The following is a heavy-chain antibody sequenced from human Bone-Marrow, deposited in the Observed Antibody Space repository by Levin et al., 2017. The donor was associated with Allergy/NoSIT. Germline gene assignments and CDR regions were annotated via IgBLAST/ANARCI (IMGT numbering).Heavy chain of an antibody. CDR1: GFTFSTHV. CDR3: AKNLGHCSGGVCY. V-gene: IGHV3-33*06. CDR2: VWFDGSKE. D-gene: IGHD2-15*01. Sequence: PGESLKISCAASGFTFSTHVIHWVRQAPGKGLEWVAVVWFDGSKEYYGDSVRGRFTISRDTSKNTLYLQMNSLRADDTALYYCAKNLGHCSGGVCYWGQGTLVTVSS. J-gene: IGHJ4*02.